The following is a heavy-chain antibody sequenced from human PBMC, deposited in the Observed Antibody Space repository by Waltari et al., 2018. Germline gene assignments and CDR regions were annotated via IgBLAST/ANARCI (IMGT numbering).Heavy chain of an antibody. V-gene: IGHV4-4*02. D-gene: IGHD2-21*01. CDR3: ARHIPVSNTLGFDF. CDR1: GYSIRSAAW. CDR2: IHNNGNT. J-gene: IGHJ4*02. Sequence: QVQLQESGLGLVKSSETLSLTCAVLGYSIRSAAWWSWVRQPPGKGLAWIGKIHNNGNTNYNPSLESRVIISLDKSKNRFSLNLHAVTAADTAVYFCARHIPVSNTLGFDFWGQGTLVTVSP.